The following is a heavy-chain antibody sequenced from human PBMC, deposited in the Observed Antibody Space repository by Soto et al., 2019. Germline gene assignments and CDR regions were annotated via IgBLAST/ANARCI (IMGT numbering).Heavy chain of an antibody. CDR2: IYYSGST. Sequence: SETLSLTCTVSGGSISSSSYYWGWIHQPPGKGLEWIGSIYYSGSTYYNPSLKSRVTISVGTSKNQFSLKLTSVTAADTAVYYCARREQWLFNFDYWGQGTLVTVSS. V-gene: IGHV4-39*01. CDR3: ARREQWLFNFDY. D-gene: IGHD6-19*01. J-gene: IGHJ4*02. CDR1: GGSISSSSYY.